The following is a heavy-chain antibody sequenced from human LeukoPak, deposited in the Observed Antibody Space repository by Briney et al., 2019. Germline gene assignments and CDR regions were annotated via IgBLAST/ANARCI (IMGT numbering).Heavy chain of an antibody. Sequence: SETLSLTCAVYGGSSSGYYWSWIRQPPGKGLEWIGETNHSGSTNYNPSLKSRVTISVDTSKNQFSLKLSSVTAADTAVYYCAREGRGYSGYARYWGQGTLVTVSS. V-gene: IGHV4-34*01. D-gene: IGHD5-12*01. J-gene: IGHJ4*02. CDR1: GGSSSGYY. CDR3: AREGRGYSGYARY. CDR2: TNHSGST.